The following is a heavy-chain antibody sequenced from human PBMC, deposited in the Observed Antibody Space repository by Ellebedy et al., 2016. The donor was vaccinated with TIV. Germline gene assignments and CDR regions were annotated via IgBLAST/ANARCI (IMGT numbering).Heavy chain of an antibody. CDR2: ISSSSSTI. CDR3: AKDEGH. CDR1: GFSISRHS. Sequence: GGSLRLXXAGSGFSISRHSMNWVRQAPGKGLEWVSYISSSSSTIYYADSVKGRFTISRDNAKNSLYLQMNSLRAEDTAVYYRAKDEGHWGQGTLVTVSS. J-gene: IGHJ4*02. V-gene: IGHV3-48*01.